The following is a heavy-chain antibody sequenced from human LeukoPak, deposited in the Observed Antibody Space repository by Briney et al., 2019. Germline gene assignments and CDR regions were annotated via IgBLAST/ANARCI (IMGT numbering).Heavy chain of an antibody. CDR1: GGSFSGYY. J-gene: IGHJ6*03. Sequence: SETLSLTCGVYGGSFSGYYWSWIRQPPGKGLEWIGEINDSGSTNYNPSLKSRATISVDTSKNQFSLKLSSVTAADTAVYYCARPHYGGYGEQYYYYYMDVWGKGTTVTVSS. D-gene: IGHD5-12*01. V-gene: IGHV4-34*01. CDR2: INDSGST. CDR3: ARPHYGGYGEQYYYYYMDV.